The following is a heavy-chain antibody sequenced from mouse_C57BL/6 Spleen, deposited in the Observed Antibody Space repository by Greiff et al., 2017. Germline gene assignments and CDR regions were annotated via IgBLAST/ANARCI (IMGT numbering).Heavy chain of an antibody. J-gene: IGHJ2*01. V-gene: IGHV1-54*01. D-gene: IGHD1-1*01. CDR2: INPGSGGT. CDR3: AREIITTVVAPSFDY. Sequence: QVQLQQSGAELVRPGTSVKVSCKASGYAFTNYLIEWVKQRPGQGLEWIGVINPGSGGTNYNEKFKGKATLTADKSSSTAYMQLSSLTSEDSAVYFCAREIITTVVAPSFDYWGQGTTLTVSS. CDR1: GYAFTNYL.